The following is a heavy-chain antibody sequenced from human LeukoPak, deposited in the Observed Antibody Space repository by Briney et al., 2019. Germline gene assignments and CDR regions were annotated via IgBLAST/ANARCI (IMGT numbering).Heavy chain of an antibody. Sequence: PGESLKISCKGSGYSFTSYWIGWVRQMPGKGMEWMGIIYPGDSDTRYSPSFQGQVTISADKSISTAYLQWSSLKASDTAMYYCARHGRYFDWLSWFDPWGRGTLVTVSS. J-gene: IGHJ5*02. CDR1: GYSFTSYW. D-gene: IGHD3-9*01. V-gene: IGHV5-51*01. CDR3: ARHGRYFDWLSWFDP. CDR2: IYPGDSDT.